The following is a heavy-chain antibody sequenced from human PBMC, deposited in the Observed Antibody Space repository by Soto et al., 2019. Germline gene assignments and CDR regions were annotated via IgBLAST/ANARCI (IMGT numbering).Heavy chain of an antibody. CDR2: INAGNGNT. CDR3: AGPSIDYGDYYYYGMDV. D-gene: IGHD4-17*01. J-gene: IGHJ6*04. V-gene: IGHV1-3*01. Sequence: ASVKVSCKASGYTFTSYAMHWVRQAPGQRLEWMGWINAGNGNTKYSQKFRGRVTITRDTSASTAYMELSSLRSEDTAVYYCAGPSIDYGDYYYYGMDVWGKGTTVTVSS. CDR1: GYTFTSYA.